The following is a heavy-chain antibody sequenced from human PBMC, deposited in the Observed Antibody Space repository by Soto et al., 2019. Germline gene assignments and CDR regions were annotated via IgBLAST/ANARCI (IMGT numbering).Heavy chain of an antibody. CDR2: ISYDGSNK. CDR3: ARDKAPYSSGWHNRHFDY. V-gene: IGHV3-30-3*01. D-gene: IGHD6-19*01. CDR1: GFTFSSYA. J-gene: IGHJ4*02. Sequence: QVQLVESGGGVVQPGRSLRLSCAASGFTFSSYAMHWVRQAPGKGLEWVAVISYDGSNKYYADSVKGRFTISRDNSKNTLYLKMNGLRAEDTAVYYCARDKAPYSSGWHNRHFDYWGQGTLVTVSS.